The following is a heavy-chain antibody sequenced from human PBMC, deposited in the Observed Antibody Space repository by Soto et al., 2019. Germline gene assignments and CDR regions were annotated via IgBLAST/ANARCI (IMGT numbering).Heavy chain of an antibody. CDR3: AKVTGPYSSGWFDY. CDR1: GFTFSSYA. D-gene: IGHD6-19*01. CDR2: ISGSGGST. Sequence: GGSLRLSCTASGFTFSSYAMSWVRQAPGKGLEWVSAISGSGGSTYYADSVKGRFTSSRDNSKNTLYLQMNSLRAEDTAVYYCAKVTGPYSSGWFDYWGQGTLVTVSS. V-gene: IGHV3-23*01. J-gene: IGHJ4*02.